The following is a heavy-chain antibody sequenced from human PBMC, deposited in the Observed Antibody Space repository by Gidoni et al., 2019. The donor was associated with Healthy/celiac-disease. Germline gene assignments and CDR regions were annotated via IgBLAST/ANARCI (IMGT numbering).Heavy chain of an antibody. Sequence: EVQLVESGGGLVQPGRSLRLSCAASGFTFADYAMPWVRQAPGKGLEWVSGISWNSGSIGYADSVKGRFTISRDNAKNSLYLQMNSLRAEDTALYYCAKDMGGSGMGYNWFDPWGQGTLVTVSS. V-gene: IGHV3-9*01. CDR1: GFTFADYA. D-gene: IGHD3-10*01. CDR2: ISWNSGSI. J-gene: IGHJ5*02. CDR3: AKDMGGSGMGYNWFDP.